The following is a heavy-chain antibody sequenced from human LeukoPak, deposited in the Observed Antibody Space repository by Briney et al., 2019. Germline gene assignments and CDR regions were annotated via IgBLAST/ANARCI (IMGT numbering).Heavy chain of an antibody. CDR3: ATFGSYYGVY. J-gene: IGHJ4*02. CDR1: GGSFSGYY. D-gene: IGHD3-10*01. V-gene: IGHV4-34*01. Sequence: PSETLSLTCAVYGGSFSGYYWSWIRQPPGKGLEWIGEINHSGSTNYNPSLKSRVTISVDTSKNQFSLKLSSVTAADTAVYYCATFGSYYGVYWGQGTLVTVSS. CDR2: INHSGST.